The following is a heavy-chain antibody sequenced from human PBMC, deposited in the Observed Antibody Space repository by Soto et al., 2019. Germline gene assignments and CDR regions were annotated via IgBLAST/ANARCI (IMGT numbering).Heavy chain of an antibody. D-gene: IGHD3-16*01. CDR2: IYYCGSP. J-gene: IGHJ5*02. V-gene: IGHV4-59*08. CDR1: SGSVSSYY. Sequence: PLETPFLTCTVSSGSVSSYYWSWVRQPPGKGLEGIGYIYYCGSPNYHPSLKNRVTISVDTYKNQFSLKLSSVTAADTAVYYCARHHYGYNWFDPWGEVTQVTVPS. CDR3: ARHHYGYNWFDP.